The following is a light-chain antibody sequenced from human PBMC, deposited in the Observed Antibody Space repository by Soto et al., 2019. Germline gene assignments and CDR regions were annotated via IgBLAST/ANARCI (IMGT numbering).Light chain of an antibody. Sequence: QSALTQPASVSGSPGQSITMSSTGTSSDVGGYNYVSWYQQHPGKAPKLMIYEVSNRPSGVSNRFSGSKSGNTASLTISGLQAEDEADYYCSSYTSSSTLWVFGTGTKVTVL. V-gene: IGLV2-14*01. CDR2: EVS. CDR3: SSYTSSSTLWV. CDR1: SSDVGGYNY. J-gene: IGLJ1*01.